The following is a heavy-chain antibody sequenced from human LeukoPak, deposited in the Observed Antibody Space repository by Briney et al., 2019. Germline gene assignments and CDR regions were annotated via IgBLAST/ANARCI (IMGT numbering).Heavy chain of an antibody. CDR1: GDSFGTYG. D-gene: IGHD3-10*01. J-gene: IGHJ5*02. V-gene: IGHV1-69*05. CDR3: ARDFGSGVFDP. Sequence: ASVKVSCKASGDSFGTYGITWVRQAPGEGLEWMGGFNPIFGSAQYALKFQGRVTITMDVSARTVYMELSSLRSEDTTIYYCARDFGSGVFDPWGQGTLVTVSS. CDR2: FNPIFGSA.